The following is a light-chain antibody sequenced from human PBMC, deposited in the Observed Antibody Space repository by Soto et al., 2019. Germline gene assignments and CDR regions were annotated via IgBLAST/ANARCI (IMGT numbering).Light chain of an antibody. Sequence: QSALTQPPSASGSPGQSVTISCTGTSSDVGGYNYVSWYQQHPGKAPKLMIHEVSKRPSGVPDRFSGSKSGNTASLTVSGLQAEDEADYYCASFAGSNVLFGGGTKLTFL. CDR1: SSDVGGYNY. CDR2: EVS. V-gene: IGLV2-8*01. J-gene: IGLJ2*01. CDR3: ASFAGSNVL.